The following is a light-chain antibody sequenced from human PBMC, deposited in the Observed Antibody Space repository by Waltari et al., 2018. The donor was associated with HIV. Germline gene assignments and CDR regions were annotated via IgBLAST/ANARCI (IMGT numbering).Light chain of an antibody. CDR2: DNN. J-gene: IGLJ2*01. Sequence: QSVLTQPPSVSGAPGQRVTISCTGSSSNIGADYDVHWYQQLPGTAPKHLISDNNPRPSGVPDRFSGSKSGPSASLAITGLQAEDEADYYCQSYDSSLGGSVFGGGTKVTVL. V-gene: IGLV1-40*01. CDR3: QSYDSSLGGSV. CDR1: SSNIGADYD.